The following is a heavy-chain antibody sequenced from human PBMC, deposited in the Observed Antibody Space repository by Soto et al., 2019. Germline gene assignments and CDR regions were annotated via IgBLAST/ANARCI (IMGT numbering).Heavy chain of an antibody. CDR3: AKMLRGYSSSWYEHY. J-gene: IGHJ4*02. Sequence: PGGSLRLSXAASGFTFSSYAMSWVRQAPGKGLEWVSAISGSGGSTYYADSVKGRFTISRDNSKNTLYLQMNSLRAEDTAVYYCAKMLRGYSSSWYEHYWGQGTLGTVSS. CDR2: ISGSGGST. CDR1: GFTFSSYA. D-gene: IGHD6-13*01. V-gene: IGHV3-23*01.